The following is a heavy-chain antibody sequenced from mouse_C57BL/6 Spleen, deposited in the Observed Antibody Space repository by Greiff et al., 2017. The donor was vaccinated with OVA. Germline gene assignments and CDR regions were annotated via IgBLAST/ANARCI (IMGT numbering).Heavy chain of an antibody. V-gene: IGHV1-82*01. J-gene: IGHJ1*03. CDR3: AEGYFDV. Sequence: VQLQQSGPELVKPGASVKISCKASGYAFSSSWMNWVKQRPGKGLEWIGRIYPGDGDTNYNGKFKGQATLTADKSSSTAYMQLSSLTSEDSAVYFCAEGYFDVWGTGTTVTVSS. CDR2: IYPGDGDT. CDR1: GYAFSSSW.